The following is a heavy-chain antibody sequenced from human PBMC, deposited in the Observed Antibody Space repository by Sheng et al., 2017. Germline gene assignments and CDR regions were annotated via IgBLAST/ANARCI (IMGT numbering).Heavy chain of an antibody. Sequence: QVQLQESGPGLVKPSETLSLTCTVSGGSIISYYWSWIGQPPGKGLEWIGYVYYNGNTHYNPSLKSRVTVSVDTSKNQFSLKVTSVTAADTAAYYCARGLXGTYGLDSFDMWAMGQWSPLF. CDR2: VYYNGNT. CDR1: GGSIISYY. D-gene: IGHD4-17*01. CDR3: ARGLXGTYGLDSFDM. V-gene: IGHV4-59*01. J-gene: IGHJ3*02.